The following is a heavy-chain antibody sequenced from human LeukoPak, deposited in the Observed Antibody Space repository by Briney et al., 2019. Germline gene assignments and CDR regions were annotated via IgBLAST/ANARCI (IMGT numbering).Heavy chain of an antibody. Sequence: SETLSLTCTVSGGSISSSSYYWGWIRQPPGKGLEWIGSIYYSGSTYYNPSLKSRVTISVDTSKNQFSLKLSSVTAADTAVYYCAREKRDTGKAGLSKDYDFWSGYYQPGWFDPWGQGTLVTVSS. CDR1: GGSISSSSYY. D-gene: IGHD3-3*01. V-gene: IGHV4-39*07. CDR3: AREKRDTGKAGLSKDYDFWSGYYQPGWFDP. CDR2: IYYSGST. J-gene: IGHJ5*02.